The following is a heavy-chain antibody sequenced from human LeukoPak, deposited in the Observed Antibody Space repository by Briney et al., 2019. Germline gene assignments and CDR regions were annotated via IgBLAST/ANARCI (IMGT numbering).Heavy chain of an antibody. CDR1: GYTFTSYY. V-gene: IGHV1-46*01. J-gene: IGHJ4*02. D-gene: IGHD1-1*01. CDR2: INPSGGST. Sequence: ASVKVSFQASGYTFTSYYMHWVRQAPGQGLEWMGIINPSGGSTSYAQKFQGRVTMTRDMSTSTVYMELSSLRSEDTAVYYCARSDMERRHYFDYWGQGTLVTVSS. CDR3: ARSDMERRHYFDY.